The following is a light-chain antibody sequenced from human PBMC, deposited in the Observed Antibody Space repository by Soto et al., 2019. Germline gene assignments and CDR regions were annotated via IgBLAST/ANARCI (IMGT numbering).Light chain of an antibody. Sequence: EIVLTQSPATLSLSPGEGATLSCRASQSVSNYLAWYQQKPGQAPRLLIYDAPQRATGIPARFSGSGSGTDFTLTISSLEPEDFAVYYCQQRSNWPLTFGGGTKVDIK. CDR3: QQRSNWPLT. CDR1: QSVSNY. CDR2: DAP. J-gene: IGKJ4*01. V-gene: IGKV3-11*01.